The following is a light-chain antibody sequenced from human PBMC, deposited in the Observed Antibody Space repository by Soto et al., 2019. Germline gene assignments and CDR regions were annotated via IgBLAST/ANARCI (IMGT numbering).Light chain of an antibody. Sequence: SSALTQPPSVSVSPGRAARVTCGGSNIVGYNVQWYQQKPGQAPVLVVYDDDVRHSGIPERFSGSNSGNTATLTIISVQAGDDADYYCQMCESYSDHDVFXRATHGTVL. V-gene: IGLV3-21*02. J-gene: IGLJ1*01. CDR2: DDD. CDR3: QMCESYSDHDV. CDR1: NIVGYN.